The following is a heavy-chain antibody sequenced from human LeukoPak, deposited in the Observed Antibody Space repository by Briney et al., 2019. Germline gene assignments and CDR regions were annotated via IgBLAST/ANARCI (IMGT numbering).Heavy chain of an antibody. V-gene: IGHV5-51*01. CDR3: ARQRRGTDRPNWFDP. CDR2: IYPGDSDT. Sequence: GESLKISCKGSGYSFTSHWIGWVRQMPGKGLEWMGIIYPGDSDTRYSPSFQGQVTISADKSISTAYLQWSSLKASDTAMYYCARQRRGTDRPNWFDPWGQGTLVTVSS. CDR1: GYSFTSHW. D-gene: IGHD1-14*01. J-gene: IGHJ5*02.